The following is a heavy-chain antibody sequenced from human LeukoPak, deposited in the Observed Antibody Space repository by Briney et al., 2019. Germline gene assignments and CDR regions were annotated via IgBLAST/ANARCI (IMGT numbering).Heavy chain of an antibody. Sequence: GGSLRLSCAASGFTFSSYSMNWVRQAPGKGLEWVSSISSSSSYIYYADSVKGRFTISRDNAKNSLYLQMNSLRAEDTAVYYCARSAPGTVTPDYWGQGTLVTVSS. CDR3: ARSAPGTVTPDY. CDR2: ISSSSSYI. D-gene: IGHD4-11*01. CDR1: GFTFSSYS. V-gene: IGHV3-21*01. J-gene: IGHJ4*02.